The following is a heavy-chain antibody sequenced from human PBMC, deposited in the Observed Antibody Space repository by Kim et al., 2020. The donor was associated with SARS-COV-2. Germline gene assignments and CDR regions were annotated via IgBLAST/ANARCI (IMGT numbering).Heavy chain of an antibody. V-gene: IGHV4-39*01. J-gene: IGHJ5*02. Sequence: SETLSLTCTVSGGSISSSSYYWGWIRQPPGKGLEWIGSIYYSGSTYYNPSLKSRVTISVDTSKNQFPLKLSSVTAADTAVYYCATRNYYDSSFDPWGQGTLVTVSS. CDR3: ATRNYYDSSFDP. CDR2: IYYSGST. D-gene: IGHD3-22*01. CDR1: GGSISSSSYY.